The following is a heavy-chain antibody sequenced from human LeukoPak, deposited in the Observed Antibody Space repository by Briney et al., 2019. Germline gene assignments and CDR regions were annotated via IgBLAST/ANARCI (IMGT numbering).Heavy chain of an antibody. D-gene: IGHD3-16*02. Sequence: PGGSLRLSCAASGFTFSSYAMSWVRQAPGKGLEWVSAISGSGGSTYYADSVKGRFTISRDNSKNTLYLQMNSLRAEDTAVYYCAKAPLMITFGGVIGAPFDYWGQGTLVTVSS. CDR3: AKAPLMITFGGVIGAPFDY. J-gene: IGHJ4*02. V-gene: IGHV3-23*01. CDR1: GFTFSSYA. CDR2: ISGSGGST.